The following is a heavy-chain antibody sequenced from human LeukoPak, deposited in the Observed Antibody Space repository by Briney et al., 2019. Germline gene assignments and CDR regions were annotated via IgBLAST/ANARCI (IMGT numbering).Heavy chain of an antibody. D-gene: IGHD3-10*01. CDR1: GSTFTGYY. J-gene: IGHJ3*02. CDR3: ARSALWDDAFDI. CDR2: INPNSGGT. V-gene: IGHV1-2*02. Sequence: ASVKVSCKASGSTFTGYYMHWVRQAPGRGLEWMGWINPNSGGTNYAQKFQGRVTMTRDTSISTAYMELSRLRSDDTAVYYCARSALWDDAFDIWGQGTMVTVSS.